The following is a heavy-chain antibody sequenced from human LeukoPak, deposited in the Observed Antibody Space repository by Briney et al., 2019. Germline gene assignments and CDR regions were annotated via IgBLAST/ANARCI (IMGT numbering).Heavy chain of an antibody. Sequence: NPSETLSLTCTVSGGSISSYYWSWIRQPPGKGLEWIGYVFDSGGTNYNPSLKSRVSISVDTSKNQFSLKVTSVTAADTAVYYCARDRFGNNYFDSWGQGTLVTVSS. CDR1: GGSISSYY. D-gene: IGHD1/OR15-1a*01. V-gene: IGHV4-59*12. CDR2: VFDSGGT. J-gene: IGHJ4*02. CDR3: ARDRFGNNYFDS.